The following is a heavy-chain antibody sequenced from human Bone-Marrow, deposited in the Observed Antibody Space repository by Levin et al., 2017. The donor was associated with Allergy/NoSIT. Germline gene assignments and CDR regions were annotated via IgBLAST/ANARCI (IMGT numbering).Heavy chain of an antibody. CDR3: AKRHSTAGQYFDY. V-gene: IGHV3-30*18. J-gene: IGHJ4*02. CDR2: ISYNGRDY. D-gene: IGHD6-13*01. CDR1: GFTLSDYD. Sequence: PGGSLRLSCVASGFTLSDYDMHWVRQAPGKGPEWVADISYNGRDYYYADSVKGRFTISRDNPKNTLFLQMNSLRPEDTAVYYCAKRHSTAGQYFDYWGQGTLVTVSS.